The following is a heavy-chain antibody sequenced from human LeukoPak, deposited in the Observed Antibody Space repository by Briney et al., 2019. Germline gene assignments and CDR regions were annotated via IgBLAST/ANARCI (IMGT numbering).Heavy chain of an antibody. J-gene: IGHJ6*03. CDR1: GCSISSYY. V-gene: IGHV4-59*01. D-gene: IGHD2-15*01. Sequence: SETLSLTCTVSGCSISSYYWSWIRQPPGKGLEWIGYIYYSGSTNYNPSLKSRVTISVDTSKNQFSLKLSSVTAADTAVYYCARERYLNSSSLYYYYMDVWGKGTTVTVSS. CDR2: IYYSGST. CDR3: ARERYLNSSSLYYYYMDV.